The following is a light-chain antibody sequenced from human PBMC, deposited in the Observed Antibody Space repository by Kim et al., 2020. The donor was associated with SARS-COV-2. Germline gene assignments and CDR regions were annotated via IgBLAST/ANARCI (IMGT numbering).Light chain of an antibody. Sequence: SAKLTYTRGSGHSKHAAAWHQRQPEKGPQCLMKLNSDGSHSMGDGIPDRFSGSSSGAERYLTISSLQSEDEAAYYCQTWHTGVWVFGGWTQLTVL. CDR2: LNSDGSH. CDR3: QTWHTGVWV. V-gene: IGLV4-69*01. CDR1: SGHSKHA. J-gene: IGLJ3*02.